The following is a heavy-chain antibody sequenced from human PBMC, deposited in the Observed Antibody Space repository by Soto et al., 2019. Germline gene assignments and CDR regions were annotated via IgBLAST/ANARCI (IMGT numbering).Heavy chain of an antibody. J-gene: IGHJ6*03. CDR2: IYSGGST. CDR3: ARDSGEYCSTTSCPGYYYMDV. CDR1: GFTVTSRY. Sequence: PGGSLRLSCAASGFTVTSRYMSWVRQAPGKGLEWVSVIYSGGSTHYAETVKGRFTISRDNSKNTLYLQMNSLRAEDTAVYYCARDSGEYCSTTSCPGYYYMDVWGKGTTVTVSS. D-gene: IGHD2-2*01. V-gene: IGHV3-66*01.